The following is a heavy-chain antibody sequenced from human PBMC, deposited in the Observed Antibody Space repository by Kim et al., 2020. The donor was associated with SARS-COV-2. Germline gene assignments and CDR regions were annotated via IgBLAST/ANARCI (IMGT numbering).Heavy chain of an antibody. CDR2: ISWNSGSI. CDR1: GFTFDDYA. V-gene: IGHV3-9*01. D-gene: IGHD3-10*01. Sequence: GGSLRLSCAASGFTFDDYAMHWVRQAPGKGLEWVSGISWNSGSIGYADSVKGRFTISRDNAKNSLYLQMNSLRAEDTALYYCAKAGGGYYYGSGSYFSYYYSGMDVWGQGTTVTVSS. CDR3: AKAGGGYYYGSGSYFSYYYSGMDV. J-gene: IGHJ6*02.